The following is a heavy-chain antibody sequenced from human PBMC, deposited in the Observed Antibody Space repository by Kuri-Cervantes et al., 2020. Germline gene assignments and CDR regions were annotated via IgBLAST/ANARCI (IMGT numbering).Heavy chain of an antibody. CDR2: SDPEDGET. CDR1: GYTLTELS. Sequence: ASVKVSCKVSGYTLTELSMHWVRQAPGKGLEWMGGSDPEDGETIYAQKFQGRVTMTEDTSTDTAYMELSSLRSEDTAVYYCATGTGPGIAVAGIVGRSGIVRGNWFDPWGQGTLVTVSS. D-gene: IGHD6-19*01. J-gene: IGHJ5*02. CDR3: ATGTGPGIAVAGIVGRSGIVRGNWFDP. V-gene: IGHV1-24*01.